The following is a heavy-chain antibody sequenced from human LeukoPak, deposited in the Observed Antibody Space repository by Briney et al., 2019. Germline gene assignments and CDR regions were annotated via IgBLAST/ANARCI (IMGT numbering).Heavy chain of an antibody. V-gene: IGHV1-8*01. CDR1: GYTFTSYD. D-gene: IGHD3-16*01. Sequence: ASVKVSCRAPGYTFTSYDINWVRQATGQGLEWMGWMNPNSGNTGYAQKFQGRVTMTRNTSISTAYMELSSLRSEDTAVYYCARVGPGLSLGELPYYFDYWGQGTLVTVSS. CDR2: MNPNSGNT. J-gene: IGHJ4*02. CDR3: ARVGPGLSLGELPYYFDY.